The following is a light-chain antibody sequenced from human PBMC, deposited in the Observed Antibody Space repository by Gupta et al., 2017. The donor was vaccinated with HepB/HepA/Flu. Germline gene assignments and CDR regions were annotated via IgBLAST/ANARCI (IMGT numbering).Light chain of an antibody. CDR2: DAS. CDR3: QQYVSSPVT. Sequence: EIVLTQSPGTLSLSQGERATLSCRASQSVSSSYLAWYQQRPGQAPRLLIYDASSRATGIPDRFSGSGSGTDFTLTISRLEPEDFAVYYCQQYVSSPVTFGQGTRLEI. V-gene: IGKV3-20*01. CDR1: QSVSSSY. J-gene: IGKJ5*01.